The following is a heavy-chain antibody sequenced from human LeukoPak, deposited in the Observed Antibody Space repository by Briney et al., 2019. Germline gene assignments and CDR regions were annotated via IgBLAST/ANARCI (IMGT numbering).Heavy chain of an antibody. V-gene: IGHV3-21*04. CDR2: ISSSSSYI. Sequence: PGGSLRLSCAASGFTFSSYSMNWVRQAPGKGLEWVSSISSSSSYIYYADSVKGRFTISRDNAKNSLYLQMNSLRAEDTAVYYCAKDFWSGYYPKYWGQGTLVTVSS. CDR3: AKDFWSGYYPKY. D-gene: IGHD3-3*01. J-gene: IGHJ4*02. CDR1: GFTFSSYS.